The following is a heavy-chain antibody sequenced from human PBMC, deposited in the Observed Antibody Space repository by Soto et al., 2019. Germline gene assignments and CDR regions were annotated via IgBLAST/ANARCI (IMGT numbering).Heavy chain of an antibody. CDR1: GCTFSSYT. Sequence: SVKVSCKASGCTFSSYTISWVRQAPGQGLEWMGRIIPILGIANYAQKFQGRVTITADKSTSTAYMELSSLRSEDTAVYYCALHPITLGPGNNWFDPWGQGTLVTVSS. J-gene: IGHJ5*02. V-gene: IGHV1-69*02. CDR2: IIPILGIA. D-gene: IGHD3-16*01. CDR3: ALHPITLGPGNNWFDP.